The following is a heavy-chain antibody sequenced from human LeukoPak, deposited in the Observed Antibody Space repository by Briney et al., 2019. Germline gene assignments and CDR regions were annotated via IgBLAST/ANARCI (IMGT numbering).Heavy chain of an antibody. D-gene: IGHD3-16*02. CDR1: GYSFTSYW. CDR3: ARSGGYYDHVWGSYRFDAFDI. Sequence: GESLKISCKGSGYSFTSYWIGWVRQMPGKGLEWMGIIYPGDSDTRYSPSFQGQVTISPNQSISTAYLQWSSLKALDTAMYYGARSGGYYDHVWGSYRFDAFDIWGQGTMVTVSS. CDR2: IYPGDSDT. J-gene: IGHJ3*02. V-gene: IGHV5-51*01.